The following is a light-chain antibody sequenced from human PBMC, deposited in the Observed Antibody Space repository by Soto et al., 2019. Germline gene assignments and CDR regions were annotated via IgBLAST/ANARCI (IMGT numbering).Light chain of an antibody. V-gene: IGKV1-5*03. Sequence: DIQMTQSPSILSASVGYRFAITGRDSQNIDTWLAWPQPTPGKAPELLISKASSLESGVSSWFSGSGSGTEFTLTISSLQPDDFATDYCQQYRSLRAFGQGTKVDIK. J-gene: IGKJ1*01. CDR1: QNIDTW. CDR3: QQYRSLRA. CDR2: KAS.